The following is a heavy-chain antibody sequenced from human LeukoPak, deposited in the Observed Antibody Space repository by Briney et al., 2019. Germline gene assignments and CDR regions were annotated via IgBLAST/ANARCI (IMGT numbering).Heavy chain of an antibody. CDR1: GFTFDDYA. V-gene: IGHV3-9*01. J-gene: IGHJ3*02. Sequence: GRSLRLSCAASGFTFDDYAMHWVRQAPGKGLEWVSGISWNSGSIGYADSVKGRFTISRDNAKNSLYLQMNSLRAEDTALYYCAKDSRAVADLPDAFDIWGQGTMVTVSS. CDR3: AKDSRAVADLPDAFDI. CDR2: ISWNSGSI. D-gene: IGHD6-19*01.